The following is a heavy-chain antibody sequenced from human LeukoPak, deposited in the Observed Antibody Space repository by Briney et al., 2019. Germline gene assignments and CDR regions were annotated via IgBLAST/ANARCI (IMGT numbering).Heavy chain of an antibody. Sequence: PGGSLRLSCAASGFVFRGYGMHWVRQAPGKGLEWVAVIWYDGSDKYYGDSVKGRFTISRDNSKNTLYLQMNGLRAEDTAVYYCAGSLGPLTEYWGQGTLVTVSS. CDR3: AGSLGPLTEY. V-gene: IGHV3-33*01. CDR2: IWYDGSDK. CDR1: GFVFRGYG. D-gene: IGHD7-27*01. J-gene: IGHJ4*02.